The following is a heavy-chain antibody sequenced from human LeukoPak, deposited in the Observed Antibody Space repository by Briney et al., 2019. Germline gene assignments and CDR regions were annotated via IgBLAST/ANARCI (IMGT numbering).Heavy chain of an antibody. CDR2: IYTSGST. CDR1: GGSISSYY. D-gene: IGHD3-3*01. J-gene: IGHJ6*03. V-gene: IGHV4-4*07. CDR3: ARGSVHYYYYYMDV. Sequence: SETLSLTCTVSGGSISSYYWSWIRQPAGKGLEWIGRIYTSGSTNYNPSLKSRVTMSVDTSKNQFSLKLSSVTAADPAVYYCARGSVHYYYYYMDVWGKGTTVTVSS.